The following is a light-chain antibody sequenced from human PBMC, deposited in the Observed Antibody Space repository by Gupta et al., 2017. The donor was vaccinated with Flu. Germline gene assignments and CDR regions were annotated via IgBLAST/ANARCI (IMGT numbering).Light chain of an antibody. CDR2: GAS. CDR3: QHYGSSPRIT. CDR1: QSVSSSS. J-gene: IGKJ5*01. V-gene: IGKV3-20*01. Sequence: EVVLTQSPGTLSLSPGERATLSCRASQSVSSSSLTWYQQKPGQAPRLLFYGASTRATGIPARFSASGSGTDFTLSSSRLESEDFAFYYCQHYGSSPRITFGHGTRLEI.